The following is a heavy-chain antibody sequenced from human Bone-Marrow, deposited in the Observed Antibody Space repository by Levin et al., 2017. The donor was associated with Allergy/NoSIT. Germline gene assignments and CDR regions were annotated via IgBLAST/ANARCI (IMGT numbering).Heavy chain of an antibody. CDR2: INHSGST. V-gene: IGHV4-34*01. J-gene: IGHJ6*02. CDR1: GGSFSGYY. CDR3: ARGVVPAAIRSGYYYYGMDV. D-gene: IGHD2-2*01. Sequence: SETLSLTCAVYGGSFSGYYWSWIRQPPGKGLECIGEINHSGSTNYNPSLKSRVTISVDTSKNQFSLKLSSVTAADTAVYYCARGVVPAAIRSGYYYYGMDVWGQGTTVTVSS.